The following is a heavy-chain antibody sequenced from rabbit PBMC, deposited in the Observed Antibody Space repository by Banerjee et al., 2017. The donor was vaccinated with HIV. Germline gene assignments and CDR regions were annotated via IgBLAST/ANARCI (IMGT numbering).Heavy chain of an antibody. D-gene: IGHD4-2*01. J-gene: IGHJ4*01. CDR1: GFSFSSSDY. CDR2: IYGGTSGDT. V-gene: IGHV1S45*01. CDR3: VRESVSWDALNL. Sequence: QEQLVESGGGLVQPEGSLTLTCTASGFSFSSSDYMFWVRQGPGKGLEWIGCIYGGTSGDTYYASWVNGRFTISKTSSTVDLKMTSLTGADTATYFCVRESVSWDALNLWGPGTLVTVS.